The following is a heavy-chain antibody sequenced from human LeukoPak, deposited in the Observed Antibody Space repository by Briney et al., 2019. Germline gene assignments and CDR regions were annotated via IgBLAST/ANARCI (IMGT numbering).Heavy chain of an antibody. Sequence: SVKLSCKASGGTFSSYAISWVRQAPGQGLEWMGRIIPIFGTANYAQKFQGRVTITTDESASTAYMELSSLRSEDTAVYYCARAGIAAACTGFGSLGQGTLVTVSS. D-gene: IGHD6-13*01. CDR2: IIPIFGTA. J-gene: IGHJ5*01. CDR3: ARAGIAAACTGFGS. CDR1: GGTFSSYA. V-gene: IGHV1-69*05.